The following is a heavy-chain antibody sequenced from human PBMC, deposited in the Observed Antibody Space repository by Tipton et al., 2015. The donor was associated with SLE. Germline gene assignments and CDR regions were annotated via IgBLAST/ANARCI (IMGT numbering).Heavy chain of an antibody. V-gene: IGHV4-39*07. CDR1: GGSISSSSYY. CDR3: ARGGGYVGY. Sequence: TLSLTCTVSGGSISSSSYYWGWIRQPPGKGLEWIGEADHSGSTNYNPSLKSRVAFSVDTSKNQFSLKLTSVTAADTAVYYCARGGGYVGYWGQGTLVTVSS. D-gene: IGHD2-15*01. J-gene: IGHJ4*02. CDR2: ADHSGST.